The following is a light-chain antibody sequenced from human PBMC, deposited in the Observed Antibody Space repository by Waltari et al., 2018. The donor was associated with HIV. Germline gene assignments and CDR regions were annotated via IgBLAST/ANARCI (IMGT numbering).Light chain of an antibody. CDR1: SGHSSYD. V-gene: IGLV4-69*01. J-gene: IGLJ3*02. Sequence: QLVLTQSPSASASLGASVKLTCPLSSGHSSYDIAWHQQQPEKGPRYLMKLNSDGSHSKGDGIPDRFSGSSSGAERYLTISSLQSEDEADYYCQTWGTGMVFGGGTKLTVL. CDR3: QTWGTGMV. CDR2: LNSDGSH.